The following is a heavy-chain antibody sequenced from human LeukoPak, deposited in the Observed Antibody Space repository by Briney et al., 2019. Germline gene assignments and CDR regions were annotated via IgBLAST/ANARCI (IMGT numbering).Heavy chain of an antibody. CDR1: GGSISSGGYY. CDR3: ARDSMVRGVTPL. D-gene: IGHD3-10*01. CDR2: IYYSGST. Sequence: SETLSLTCTVSGGSISSGGYYWSWIRQHPGKGLEWIGYIYYSGSTYYNPSLKSRVTISVDTSKNQFSLKLSSVTAADTAVYYCARDSMVRGVTPLWGQGTLVTVSS. V-gene: IGHV4-31*03. J-gene: IGHJ4*02.